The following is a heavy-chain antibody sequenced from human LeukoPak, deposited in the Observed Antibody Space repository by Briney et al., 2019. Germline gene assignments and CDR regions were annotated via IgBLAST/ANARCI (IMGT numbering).Heavy chain of an antibody. CDR2: ISTTSDYI. J-gene: IGHJ4*02. CDR1: GFTFSGYS. D-gene: IGHD6-13*01. CDR3: ARGGIYSQGFDY. Sequence: GGSLRLSCAASGFTFSGYSMNWVRQAPGKGLEWVTSISTTSDYIHYADSLKGRVAISRDNAKNSLYLQMNSLRAEDTAVYYCARGGIYSQGFDYWGQGSLVTVSS. V-gene: IGHV3-21*01.